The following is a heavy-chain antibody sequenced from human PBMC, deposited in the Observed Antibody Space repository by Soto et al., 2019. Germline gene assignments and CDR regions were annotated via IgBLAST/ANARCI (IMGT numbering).Heavy chain of an antibody. Sequence: QVQLVQSGAEVKKPGSSVKVSCKASGGTFSSYTISWVRQAPGQGREWMGRIIPLLGIANYAQKFQGRVTITADKSTSTAYMELSSLRSEDTAVYYCARDLPARSHRILSDIVATMYGGLGFDYWGQGTLVTVSS. D-gene: IGHD5-12*01. CDR1: GGTFSSYT. V-gene: IGHV1-69*08. CDR3: ARDLPARSHRILSDIVATMYGGLGFDY. CDR2: IIPLLGIA. J-gene: IGHJ4*02.